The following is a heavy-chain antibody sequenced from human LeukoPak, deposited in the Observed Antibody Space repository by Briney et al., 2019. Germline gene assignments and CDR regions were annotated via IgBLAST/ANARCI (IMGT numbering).Heavy chain of an antibody. J-gene: IGHJ3*02. CDR3: ANEYSTGDI. V-gene: IGHV3-23*01. CDR1: GFIFPNYV. D-gene: IGHD4-11*01. CDR2: ISGSGGNT. Sequence: PGGSLRLSCAASGFIFPNYVMSWVRQAPGKGLEWVSAISGSGGNTYYADSVKGRFTISRDNSKNTLYLQMNSLRAEDAAVYYCANEYSTGDIWGQGTMVTVSS.